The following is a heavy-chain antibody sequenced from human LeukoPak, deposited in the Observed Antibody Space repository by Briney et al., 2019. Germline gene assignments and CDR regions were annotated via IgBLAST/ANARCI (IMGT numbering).Heavy chain of an antibody. D-gene: IGHD2-15*01. J-gene: IGHJ4*02. CDR1: GFTFSSYA. Sequence: SGGSLRLSCAASGFTFSSYAMSWVRQAPGKGQEWVSAISGSGGSTYYADSVKGRFTISRDNSKNTLYLQMNSLRAEDTAVYYCAKGEVVVAAAPFFDYWGQGTLVTVSS. CDR3: AKGEVVVAAAPFFDY. V-gene: IGHV3-23*01. CDR2: ISGSGGST.